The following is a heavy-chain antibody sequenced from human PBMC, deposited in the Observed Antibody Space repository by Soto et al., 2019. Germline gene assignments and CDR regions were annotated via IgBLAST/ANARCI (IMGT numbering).Heavy chain of an antibody. CDR3: AKNQDWNRPAPGAFDV. CDR1: GFTFDDYA. D-gene: IGHD1-1*01. V-gene: IGHV3-23*01. J-gene: IGHJ3*01. Sequence: EVQLSQSGGGLVRPGGSLRLSCAGSGFTFDDYAFNWVSQAPRKGLEWVSGISGSGNQIDYTDSVDGRFIISRDDSKNTVFLQMNGLSAEDTAVYFCAKNQDWNRPAPGAFDVWGQGTTVTVTS. CDR2: ISGSGNQI.